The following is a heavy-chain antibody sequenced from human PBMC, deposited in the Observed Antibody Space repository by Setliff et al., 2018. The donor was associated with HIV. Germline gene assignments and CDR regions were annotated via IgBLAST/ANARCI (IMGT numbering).Heavy chain of an antibody. V-gene: IGHV1-8*03. J-gene: IGHJ1*01. CDR3: ARGGGDYVHSGYFQH. Sequence: GASVKVSCKASGYTFTSYDINWVRQATGQGLEWMGWMNPNSGNTGYAQKFQDRVTITTDESTSTAYMELSSLRSEDTAVYYCARGGGDYVHSGYFQHWGQGTLVTVSS. CDR1: GYTFTSYD. CDR2: MNPNSGNT. D-gene: IGHD4-17*01.